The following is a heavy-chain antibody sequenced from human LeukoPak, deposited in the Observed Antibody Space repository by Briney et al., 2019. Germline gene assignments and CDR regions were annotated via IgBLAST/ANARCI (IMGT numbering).Heavy chain of an antibody. CDR3: ATQPIAGAGKNRGGSYFYGMDV. Sequence: GGSLRHSRAASVFTFSSYAMSWVRQAPGKGLEWVSAISGSGGSTYYADSVKGRFTLSRDNSKNTLYLQMNSLRAEDTAVYYCATQPIAGAGKNRGGSYFYGMDVWGKGTTVTVSS. CDR2: ISGSGGST. CDR1: VFTFSSYA. D-gene: IGHD6-13*01. V-gene: IGHV3-23*01. J-gene: IGHJ6*04.